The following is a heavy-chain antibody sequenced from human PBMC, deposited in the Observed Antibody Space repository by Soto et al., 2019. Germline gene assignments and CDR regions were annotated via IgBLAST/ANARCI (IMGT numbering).Heavy chain of an antibody. Sequence: ASVKVSCKASGYTFTSYDINWVRQATGQGLEWMGWMNPNSGNTGYAQKFQGRVTMTRNTSISTAYMELSSLRSEDTAVYYCARPSLEWLSDLDARWFDPWGQGTLVTVSS. CDR3: ARPSLEWLSDLDARWFDP. V-gene: IGHV1-8*01. CDR1: GYTFTSYD. J-gene: IGHJ5*02. CDR2: MNPNSGNT. D-gene: IGHD3-3*01.